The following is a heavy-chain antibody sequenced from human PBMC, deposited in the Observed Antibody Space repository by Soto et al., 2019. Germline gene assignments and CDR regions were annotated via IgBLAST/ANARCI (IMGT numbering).Heavy chain of an antibody. V-gene: IGHV4-59*01. CDR2: IYYSGST. J-gene: IGHJ6*03. CDR3: ARDARVGYYYYMDV. CDR1: GGSISSYY. D-gene: IGHD2-2*01. Sequence: SETLSLTCTVSGGSISSYYWSWIRQPPGKGLEWIGYIYYSGSTNYNPSLKSRVTISVDTSKNQFSLKLSSVTAADTAVYYCARDARVGYYYYMDVSGKMTTVTVSS.